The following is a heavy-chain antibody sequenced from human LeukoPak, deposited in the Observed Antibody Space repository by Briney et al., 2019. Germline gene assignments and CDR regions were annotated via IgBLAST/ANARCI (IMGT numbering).Heavy chain of an antibody. D-gene: IGHD3-10*01. CDR3: ARGAQYYYGSATYMYYFDY. V-gene: IGHV1-8*01. Sequence: ASVKVSRKASGYTFNNYDISWVRQATGQGLEWMGWVNPNSGTTTYAPKFQGRVTMTIDTSRNTAYLELSSLRSEDTAVYYCARGAQYYYGSATYMYYFDYWGQGNLVTVSS. CDR1: GYTFNNYD. CDR2: VNPNSGTT. J-gene: IGHJ4*02.